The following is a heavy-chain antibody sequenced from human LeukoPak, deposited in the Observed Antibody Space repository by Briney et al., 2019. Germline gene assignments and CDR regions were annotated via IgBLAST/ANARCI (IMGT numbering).Heavy chain of an antibody. CDR2: ISGSSSTI. J-gene: IGHJ4*02. D-gene: IGHD4-17*01. V-gene: IGHV3-48*04. Sequence: PGGSLRLSCAASGFTFSSYSMNWVRQAPGKGLEWVSYISGSSSTIYYADSVKGRFTISRDNAKNTLYLQMNSLRAEDTAVYYCARISTVTIDYWGQGTLVTVSS. CDR1: GFTFSSYS. CDR3: ARISTVTIDY.